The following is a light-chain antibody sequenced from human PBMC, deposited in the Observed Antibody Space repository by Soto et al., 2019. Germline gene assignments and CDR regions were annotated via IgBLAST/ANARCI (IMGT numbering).Light chain of an antibody. V-gene: IGKV1-9*01. CDR3: QQYYSYPLT. CDR2: AAS. CDR1: QDVSRS. Sequence: DTQLTHSPSFLSASVGDIVTIACRASQDVSRSVGWYQQKPGTAPKLLISAASTLNSGVPSRFSGSGSGTDFTLTISCLQSEDFATYYCQQYYSYPLTFGQGTRLEIK. J-gene: IGKJ5*01.